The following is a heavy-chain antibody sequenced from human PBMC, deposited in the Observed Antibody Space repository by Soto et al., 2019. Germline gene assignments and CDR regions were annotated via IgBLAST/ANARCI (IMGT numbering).Heavy chain of an antibody. J-gene: IGHJ4*02. V-gene: IGHV4-30-2*01. CDR2: IYHSGST. D-gene: IGHD4-4*01. CDR1: GGSISSGGYS. Sequence: LSLTCAVSGGSISSGGYSWSWIRQPPGKGLEWIGYIYHSGSTYYNPSLKSRVTISVDRSKNQFSLKLSSVTAADTAVYYCARGMTTVTTLAYWGQGTLVTVSS. CDR3: ARGMTTVTTLAY.